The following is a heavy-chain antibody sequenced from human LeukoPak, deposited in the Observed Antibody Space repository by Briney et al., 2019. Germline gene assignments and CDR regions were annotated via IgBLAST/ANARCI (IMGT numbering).Heavy chain of an antibody. J-gene: IGHJ1*01. CDR2: FWYDGGNK. CDR3: GRDYYVRRGYSSFFHH. D-gene: IGHD3-22*01. Sequence: AGASLRLSCAASGFTFSIYGMHWVRQAPGKGLEWVAVFWYDGGNKYYADSVKGRFTISRDDSKNTLYLQMNSLRAEDTAVYYCGRDYYVRRGYSSFFHHWGQGTLVTFSS. CDR1: GFTFSIYG. V-gene: IGHV3-33*01.